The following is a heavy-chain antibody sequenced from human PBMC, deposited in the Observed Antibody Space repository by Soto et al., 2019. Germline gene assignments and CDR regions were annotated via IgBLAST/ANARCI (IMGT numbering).Heavy chain of an antibody. V-gene: IGHV2-5*02. CDR3: ANRLCDTSCYWDVGFFDY. CDR2: IYWDDDK. J-gene: IGHJ4*02. CDR1: GFSLSTSGVG. D-gene: IGHD2-15*01. Sequence: SGPTLVNPTQTLTLTCTFSGFSLSTSGVGVGWIRQPPGKALECLALIYWDDDKRYSPSLKSRLSVTKDTSKNQVVLTMTNMDPVDTGTYYCANRLCDTSCYWDVGFFDYWGRGTLVTVSS.